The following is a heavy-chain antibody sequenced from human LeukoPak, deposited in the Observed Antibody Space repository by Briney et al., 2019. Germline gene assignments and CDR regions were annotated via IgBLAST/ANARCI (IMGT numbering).Heavy chain of an antibody. V-gene: IGHV3-43*01. CDR1: GFTFDDHT. D-gene: IGHD2-21*01. J-gene: IGHJ3*02. Sequence: PGGSLRLSCAASGFTFDDHTMHWVRQAPGKGLEWVSISSWDDNTEYYADSVKGRFTISRDNSKTSLYLQMNSLRTEDTAVYYCGKGPGRCTGCVGFDILGQGTMVTVSS. CDR3: GKGPGRCTGCVGFDI. CDR2: SSWDDNTE.